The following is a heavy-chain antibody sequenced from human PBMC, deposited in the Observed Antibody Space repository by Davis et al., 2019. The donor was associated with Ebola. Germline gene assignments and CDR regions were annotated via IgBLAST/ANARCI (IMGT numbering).Heavy chain of an antibody. CDR1: GYSFTNYF. CDR3: ARLSGGNWFDP. CDR2: IHPGDSET. D-gene: IGHD3-10*01. Sequence: PGGSLRLSCKGSGYSFTNYFIAWVRQMPGKGLEWMGIIHPGDSETRYSPSFQGQVTISADKSISTAYLQWSSLKASDTAMYYCARLSGGNWFDPWGQGTLVTVSS. J-gene: IGHJ5*02. V-gene: IGHV5-51*01.